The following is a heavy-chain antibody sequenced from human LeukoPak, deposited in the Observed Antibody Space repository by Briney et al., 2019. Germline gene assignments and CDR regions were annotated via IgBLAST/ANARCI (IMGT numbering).Heavy chain of an antibody. V-gene: IGHV3-23*01. D-gene: IGHD2-15*01. CDR3: AKDLAPSTLSGLFDY. CDR1: GFTFSSYA. J-gene: IGHJ4*02. Sequence: GGSLRLSCAASGFTFSSYAMSWVRQAPGKGLEWVSAISGSGGSTYYADSVKGRFTIFRDNSKNTLYLQMNSLRAEDTAVYYCAKDLAPSTLSGLFDYWGQGTLVTVSS. CDR2: ISGSGGST.